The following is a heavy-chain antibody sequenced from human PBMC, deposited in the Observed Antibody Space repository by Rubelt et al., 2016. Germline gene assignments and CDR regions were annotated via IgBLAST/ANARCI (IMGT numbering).Heavy chain of an antibody. CDR2: ISAYNGNT. CDR3: ATGYSSGWYVAY. Sequence: APGQGLEWMGWISAYNGNTNYAQKFQGRVTITRDTSASTAYMELSSLRSEDTAIYYCATGYSSGWYVAYWGQGTLVTVSS. J-gene: IGHJ4*02. D-gene: IGHD6-19*01. V-gene: IGHV1-3*01.